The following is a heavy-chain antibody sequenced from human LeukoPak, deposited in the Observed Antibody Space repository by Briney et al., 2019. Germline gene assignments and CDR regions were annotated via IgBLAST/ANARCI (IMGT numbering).Heavy chain of an antibody. Sequence: QPGGSLRLSCAASGFTFSSYWMTWVRQAPGKGLEWVANIKEDGSEKYYVDSVKGRCTISRDNAKNSVFLQMNSLRVEDTAVYYCARHRSGAYFDDWGQGTLVTVSS. CDR1: GFTFSSYW. CDR3: ARHRSGAYFDD. V-gene: IGHV3-7*04. D-gene: IGHD1-26*01. J-gene: IGHJ4*02. CDR2: IKEDGSEK.